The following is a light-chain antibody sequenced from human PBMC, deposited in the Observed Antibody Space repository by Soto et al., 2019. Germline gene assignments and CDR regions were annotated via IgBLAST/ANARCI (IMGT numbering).Light chain of an antibody. V-gene: IGKV1-39*01. CDR1: QSISNY. Sequence: DIQMTQSPSSLSASVGDRVTITCRASQSISNYLNWYQQKPGKAPKLLMYAASSLQSGVLSRFSGSGSGTDFTLTISSLQPEDFATYYCQQSYSTPRTFGQGTKVEI. CDR3: QQSYSTPRT. J-gene: IGKJ1*01. CDR2: AAS.